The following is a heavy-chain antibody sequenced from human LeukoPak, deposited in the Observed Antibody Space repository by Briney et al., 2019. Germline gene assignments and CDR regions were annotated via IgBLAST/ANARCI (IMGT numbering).Heavy chain of an antibody. J-gene: IGHJ4*02. D-gene: IGHD3-22*01. CDR2: ISASGGST. V-gene: IGHV3-23*01. Sequence: GGSLRLSCAASRFTFSSYGMSRVRQAPGKGLEWVSGISASGGSTYYADSVKGRFTISRDNSKNTLYLQMNSLRAEDTAVYYCAKDRLPLSSAYYYLPFDYWGQGTLVTVSS. CDR1: RFTFSSYG. CDR3: AKDRLPLSSAYYYLPFDY.